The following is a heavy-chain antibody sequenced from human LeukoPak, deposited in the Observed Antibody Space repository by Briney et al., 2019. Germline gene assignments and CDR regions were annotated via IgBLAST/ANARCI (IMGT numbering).Heavy chain of an antibody. J-gene: IGHJ3*02. V-gene: IGHV4-59*11. CDR2: ISYIGST. D-gene: IGHD4-17*01. CDR1: DDSFSSHY. CDR3: ARDLVTVTKGFDI. Sequence: PSETLSLTCAVSDDSFSSHYWTWVRQPPGKGLEWIGYISYIGSTNYNPSLKSRVTISIDTSKNEFSLKLTSVTAADTAVYYCARDLVTVTKGFDIWGQGTMVTVSS.